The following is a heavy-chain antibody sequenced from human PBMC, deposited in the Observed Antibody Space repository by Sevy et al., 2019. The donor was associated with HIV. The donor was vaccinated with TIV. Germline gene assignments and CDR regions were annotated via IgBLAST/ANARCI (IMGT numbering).Heavy chain of an antibody. Sequence: ASVKVSCEASGYTFTNYRIYWVRQAPGQGLEWMGWISHFNGDTNYVQKLQGRVTMITDTSTSTAYMELRSLRSDDTAVYYCARAYCSGGSCYSLAYWGQGTLVTVSS. D-gene: IGHD2-15*01. CDR1: GYTFTNYR. CDR3: ARAYCSGGSCYSLAY. J-gene: IGHJ4*02. V-gene: IGHV1-18*01. CDR2: ISHFNGDT.